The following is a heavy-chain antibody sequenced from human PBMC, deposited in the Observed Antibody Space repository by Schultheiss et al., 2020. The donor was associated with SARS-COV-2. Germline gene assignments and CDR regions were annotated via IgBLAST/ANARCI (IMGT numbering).Heavy chain of an antibody. CDR1: GFTFSSYA. J-gene: IGHJ5*02. CDR2: ISGSGGST. Sequence: GGSLRLSCAASGFTFSSYAMSWVRQAPGKGLEWVLAISGSGGSTYYADSVKGRFTISRDNSKNTLYLQMNSLRAEDTAVYYCARGGLRYLEWPWGQGILVTVSS. CDR3: ARGGLRYLEWP. V-gene: IGHV3-23*01. D-gene: IGHD3-3*01.